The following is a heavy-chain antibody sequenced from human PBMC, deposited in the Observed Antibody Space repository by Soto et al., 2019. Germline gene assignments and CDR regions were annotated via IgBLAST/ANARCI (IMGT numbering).Heavy chain of an antibody. D-gene: IGHD6-19*01. V-gene: IGHV1-69*13. J-gene: IGHJ6*02. CDR2: IIPIFGTA. Sequence: GASVKVSCKASGGTFSSYAISWVRQAPGQGLEWMGGIIPIFGTANYAQKFQGRVTITADESTSTAYMELSSLRSEDTAVYYCARAESNSSLDEVDYYYYYGMDVWGQGTTVTVSS. CDR1: GGTFSSYA. CDR3: ARAESNSSLDEVDYYYYYGMDV.